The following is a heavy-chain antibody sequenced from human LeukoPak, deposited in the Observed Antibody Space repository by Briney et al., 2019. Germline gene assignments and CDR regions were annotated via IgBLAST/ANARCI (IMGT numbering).Heavy chain of an antibody. D-gene: IGHD3-10*01. CDR3: VREYYGGYDY. CDR2: SRNKENRYST. CDR1: GFTFSVYY. V-gene: IGHV3-72*01. J-gene: IGHJ4*02. Sequence: PGGSLRLSCATSGFTFSVYYMAWARQAPGKGLEWVGLSRNKENRYSTEYAASVKGRITISRDESQNLLHLQMRSLKSDDTAVYYCVREYYGGYDYWGQGALVTVSS.